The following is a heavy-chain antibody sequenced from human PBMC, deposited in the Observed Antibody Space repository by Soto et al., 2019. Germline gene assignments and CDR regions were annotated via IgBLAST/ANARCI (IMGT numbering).Heavy chain of an antibody. Sequence: SETLSLTCTVSGGSVSSGSYYWSWIRQPPGKGLEWIGYIYYSGSTNYNPSLKSRVTISVDTSKNQFSLKLSSVTAADTAVYYCARGGWRVVPAARHWFDPWGQGTLVTVSS. CDR1: GGSVSSGSYY. CDR3: ARGGWRVVPAARHWFDP. D-gene: IGHD2-2*01. CDR2: IYYSGST. J-gene: IGHJ5*02. V-gene: IGHV4-61*01.